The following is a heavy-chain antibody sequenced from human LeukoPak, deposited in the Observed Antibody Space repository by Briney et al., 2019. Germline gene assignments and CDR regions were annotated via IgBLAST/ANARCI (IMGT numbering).Heavy chain of an antibody. CDR1: GGSIRSSSYY. D-gene: IGHD2-2*01. CDR2: IYYSGST. J-gene: IGHJ6*03. Sequence: SETLSLTCTVSGGSIRSSSYYWSWIRQPPGKGLEWFGYIYYSGSTNYNPSLKSRVTISVDTSKNQFSLKLSSVTAADTAVYYCARRYCSSTSCPPDYYYMDVWGKGTTVTVSS. CDR3: ARRYCSSTSCPPDYYYMDV. V-gene: IGHV4-61*05.